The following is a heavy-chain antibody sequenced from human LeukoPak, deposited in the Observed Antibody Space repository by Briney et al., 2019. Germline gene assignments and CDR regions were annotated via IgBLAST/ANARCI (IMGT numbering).Heavy chain of an antibody. V-gene: IGHV1-2*02. Sequence: ASVKVSCKASGYTFAGQYLHWVRQAPGQVLEWMGWITPNSGGANYAQKFQGRVTMTRDTSISTAYMELSRLRSDDTAVYFCASGSGTYSPDYWGQGTLVTVSS. D-gene: IGHD3-10*01. CDR1: GYTFAGQY. CDR3: ASGSGTYSPDY. CDR2: ITPNSGGA. J-gene: IGHJ4*02.